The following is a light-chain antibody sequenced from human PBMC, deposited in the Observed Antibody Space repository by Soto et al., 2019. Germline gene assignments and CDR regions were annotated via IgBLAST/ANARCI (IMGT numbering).Light chain of an antibody. J-gene: IGLJ1*01. CDR2: KVS. V-gene: IGLV2-14*01. CDR3: SSYSSSSSLYV. Sequence: QSALTQPASVSGSPGQSITISCTGTSSDIGAYNYVSWYQQHPGKAPKVMIYKVSNRPSGVSDRFSGSKSANTASLTISGLQAEDEADYYFSSYSSSSSLYVFGTGTKLTVL. CDR1: SSDIGAYNY.